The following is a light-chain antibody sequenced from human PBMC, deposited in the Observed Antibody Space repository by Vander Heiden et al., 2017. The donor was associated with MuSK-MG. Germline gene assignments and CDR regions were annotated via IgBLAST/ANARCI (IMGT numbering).Light chain of an antibody. V-gene: IGKV1-39*01. Sequence: DIQLTQSPSSLSASVGDRVTITCRASQTIFNYLNWYQQSPGKAPKLLIYSASTLQSGTPPRFSGSGSGTDFTLVISRLQPEDFATYYWQQGYNTPLTFGGGTKIETK. CDR1: QTIFNY. CDR2: SAS. J-gene: IGKJ4*01. CDR3: QQGYNTPLT.